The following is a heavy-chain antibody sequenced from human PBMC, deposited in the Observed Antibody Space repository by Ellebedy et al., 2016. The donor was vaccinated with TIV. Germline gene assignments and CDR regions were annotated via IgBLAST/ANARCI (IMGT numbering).Heavy chain of an antibody. Sequence: PGGSLRLSCAASGITVSTNYMSWVRQAPGRGLEWVSIIYSGGGTYYADSVKGRFTISRDNSKNTLYLQMNSLRAEDTAVYYCAREVANGNYGPEGGMDVWGQGTTVTVSS. CDR3: AREVANGNYGPEGGMDV. D-gene: IGHD4-17*01. CDR1: GITVSTNY. CDR2: IYSGGGT. J-gene: IGHJ6*02. V-gene: IGHV3-66*01.